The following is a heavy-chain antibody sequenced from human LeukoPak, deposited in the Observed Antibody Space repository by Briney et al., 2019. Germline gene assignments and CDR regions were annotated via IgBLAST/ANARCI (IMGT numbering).Heavy chain of an antibody. Sequence: SGGSLRLSCAASGFTFSSYAMSWVRQAPGKGLEWVSAIGGSGGSTYYADSVKGRFTISRDNSKNTLYLQMNSLRAEDTAVYYCAKGIAAAGKGDFDYWGQGTLVTVSS. V-gene: IGHV3-23*01. CDR3: AKGIAAAGKGDFDY. CDR1: GFTFSSYA. CDR2: IGGSGGST. D-gene: IGHD6-13*01. J-gene: IGHJ4*02.